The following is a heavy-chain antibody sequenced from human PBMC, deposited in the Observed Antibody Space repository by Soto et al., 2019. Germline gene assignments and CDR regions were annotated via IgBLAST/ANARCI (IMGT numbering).Heavy chain of an antibody. J-gene: IGHJ6*02. Sequence: KTSETLSLTCTVSGGSISSSSYYWGWIRQPPGKGLEWIGSIYYSGSTYYNPSLKSRVTISVDTSKNQFSLKLSSVTAADTAVYYCARTHTRGYDFWSGYPSYYYYGMDVWGQGTTATVSS. CDR1: GGSISSSSYY. V-gene: IGHV4-39*01. D-gene: IGHD3-3*01. CDR3: ARTHTRGYDFWSGYPSYYYYGMDV. CDR2: IYYSGST.